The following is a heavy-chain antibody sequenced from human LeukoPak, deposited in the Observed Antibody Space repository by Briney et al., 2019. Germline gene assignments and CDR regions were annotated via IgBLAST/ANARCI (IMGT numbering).Heavy chain of an antibody. Sequence: ASVKVSCKASGGTFSSYAISWVRQAPGQGLEWMEIINPSGGSTSYAQKFQGRVTMTRDTSTSTVYMELSSLRSEDTAVYYCARGGEYSSSVFDYWGQGTLVTVSS. CDR1: GGTFSSYA. CDR2: INPSGGST. V-gene: IGHV1-46*01. CDR3: ARGGEYSSSVFDY. J-gene: IGHJ4*02. D-gene: IGHD6-6*01.